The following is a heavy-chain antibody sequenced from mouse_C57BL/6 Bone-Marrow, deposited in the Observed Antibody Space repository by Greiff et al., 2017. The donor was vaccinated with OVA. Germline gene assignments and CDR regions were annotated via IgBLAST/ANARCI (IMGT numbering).Heavy chain of an antibody. CDR3: ARDYGSSYGGYWYFDV. D-gene: IGHD1-1*01. V-gene: IGHV5-17*01. Sequence: EVKLVESGGGLVKPGGSLKLSCAASGFTFSDYGMHWVRQAPEKGLEWVAYISSGSSTIYYADTVKGRFTISRDNAKNTLFLQMTSLRSEDTAMYYCARDYGSSYGGYWYFDVWGTGTTVTVSS. J-gene: IGHJ1*03. CDR2: ISSGSSTI. CDR1: GFTFSDYG.